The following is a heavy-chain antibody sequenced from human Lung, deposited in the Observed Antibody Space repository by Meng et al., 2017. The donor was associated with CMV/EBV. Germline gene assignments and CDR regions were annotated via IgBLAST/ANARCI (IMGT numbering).Heavy chain of an antibody. CDR2: IDGDGSST. CDR1: GFTFGGYW. D-gene: IGHD3-16*01. Sequence: GESLKISCAASGFTFGGYWMHWVRQAPGKRPVWVSRIDGDGSSTSYADSVKGRFTISRDNAKNTLSLQMNSLGAEDTAIYYCARDLGGLGRDFDYWGQGTRVTVPS. J-gene: IGHJ4*02. V-gene: IGHV3-74*01. CDR3: ARDLGGLGRDFDY.